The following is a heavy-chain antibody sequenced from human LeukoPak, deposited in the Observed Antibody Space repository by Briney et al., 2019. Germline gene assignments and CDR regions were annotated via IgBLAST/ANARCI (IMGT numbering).Heavy chain of an antibody. D-gene: IGHD4-11*01. CDR3: ARDYSFSFDF. Sequence: PGGSLRLSCAAYGFTFSNYWMHWVRQAPGKGLVWVSRIITDGSSTSYADSVKGRFTISRDNAKNTLYLQMNSLIAEDTAVYYCARDYSFSFDFWGQGTLVTVSS. J-gene: IGHJ4*02. CDR1: GFTFSNYW. CDR2: IITDGSST. V-gene: IGHV3-74*01.